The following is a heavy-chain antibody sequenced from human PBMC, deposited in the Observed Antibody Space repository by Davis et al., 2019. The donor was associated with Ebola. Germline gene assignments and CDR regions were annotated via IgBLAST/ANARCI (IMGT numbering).Heavy chain of an antibody. J-gene: IGHJ6*02. CDR1: GFTFSSYS. CDR2: ISSSSSTI. Sequence: GGSLRLSCAASGFTFSSYSMNWVRQAPGKGLEWVSYISSSSSTIYYADSVKGRFTISRDNAKNSLYLQMNSLRDEDTAVYYCARDLYSSGWLVDYYYGMDVWGQGTTVTVSS. V-gene: IGHV3-48*02. D-gene: IGHD6-19*01. CDR3: ARDLYSSGWLVDYYYGMDV.